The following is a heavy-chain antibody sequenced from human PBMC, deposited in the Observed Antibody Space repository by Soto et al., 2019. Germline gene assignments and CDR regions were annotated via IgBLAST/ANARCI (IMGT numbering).Heavy chain of an antibody. Sequence: PSETLSLTCTVSGGSIRTYYWGWIRQPPGKGLEWIGYIYHSGTNNSNPSLKSRVTISVDTSKNQFSLKLSSVTAADTAVYFCARWSQGLDVWGQGTTVTVSS. V-gene: IGHV4-59*01. J-gene: IGHJ6*02. CDR2: IYHSGTN. D-gene: IGHD2-15*01. CDR3: ARWSQGLDV. CDR1: GGSIRTYY.